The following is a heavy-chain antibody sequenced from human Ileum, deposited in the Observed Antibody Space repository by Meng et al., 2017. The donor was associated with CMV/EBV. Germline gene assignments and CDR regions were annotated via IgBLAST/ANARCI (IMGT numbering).Heavy chain of an antibody. Sequence: LLQSWGGGQFQSSETLPSTGSVYGGSFSGSYGSWIRQPPGKGLEWIGEINHSGSTNYNPSLKSRVTISVDTSKNQFSLKLSSVTAADTAVYYCARGTRGLRKDFDYWGQGTLVTVSS. J-gene: IGHJ4*02. CDR1: GGSFSGSY. V-gene: IGHV4-34*01. CDR2: INHSGST. D-gene: IGHD4-17*01. CDR3: ARGTRGLRKDFDY.